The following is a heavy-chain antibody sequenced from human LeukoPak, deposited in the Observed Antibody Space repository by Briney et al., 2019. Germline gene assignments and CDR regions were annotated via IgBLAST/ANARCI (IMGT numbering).Heavy chain of an antibody. CDR1: GFTVSSYA. Sequence: GGSLRLSCAASGFTVSSYAMSWVRQPPGKGLEWVARIKSITDGGTTDYAAPVKGRFTVSRDDSKSTLYLQMNSLKAEDTAMYYCSTDRIVAVGPQFDYWGQGTLVTVSS. V-gene: IGHV3-15*01. D-gene: IGHD6-13*01. CDR3: STDRIVAVGPQFDY. CDR2: IKSITDGGTT. J-gene: IGHJ4*02.